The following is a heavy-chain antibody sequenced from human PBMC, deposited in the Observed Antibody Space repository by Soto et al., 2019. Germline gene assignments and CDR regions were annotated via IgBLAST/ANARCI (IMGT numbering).Heavy chain of an antibody. CDR1: GGSFSGYY. CDR2: INHSGST. V-gene: IGHV4-34*01. CDR3: ARKKYCSGGSCYGGFDP. D-gene: IGHD2-15*01. J-gene: IGHJ5*02. Sequence: SETLSLTCAVYGGSFSGYYWSWIRQPPGKGLEWIGEINHSGSTNYNPSLKSRVTISVDTSKNQFSLKLSSVTAADTAVYYCARKKYCSGGSCYGGFDPWGQGTLVTVS.